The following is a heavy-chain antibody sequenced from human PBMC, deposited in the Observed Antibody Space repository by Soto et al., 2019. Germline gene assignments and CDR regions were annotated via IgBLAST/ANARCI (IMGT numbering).Heavy chain of an antibody. V-gene: IGHV3-21*01. CDR3: ARDQPGYSYGYGLGY. Sequence: GGSLRLSCSASGFTFSNAWMNWVRQAPGKGLEWVSSISSSSSYIYYADSVKGRFTISRDNAKNSLYLQMNSLRAEDTAVYYCARDQPGYSYGYGLGYWGQGTLVTVSS. CDR1: GFTFSNAW. CDR2: ISSSSSYI. D-gene: IGHD5-18*01. J-gene: IGHJ4*02.